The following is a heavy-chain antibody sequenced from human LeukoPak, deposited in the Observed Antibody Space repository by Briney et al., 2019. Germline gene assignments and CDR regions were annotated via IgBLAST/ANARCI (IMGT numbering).Heavy chain of an antibody. CDR1: GGSISSGDYY. Sequence: SQTLSLTCTVSGGSISSGDYYWSWVCQYPGKGLEWIGYLSYSGSTYYNPSLKSRVTISLHTSKNQFSLKLSSVTAADAAVYYCARDLVSWCDPWGQGTLVTVSS. J-gene: IGHJ5*02. CDR2: LSYSGST. V-gene: IGHV4-31*03. CDR3: ARDLVSWCDP. D-gene: IGHD3-16*02.